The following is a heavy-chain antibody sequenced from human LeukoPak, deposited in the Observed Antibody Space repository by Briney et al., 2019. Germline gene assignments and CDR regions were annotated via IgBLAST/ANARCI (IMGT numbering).Heavy chain of an antibody. Sequence: SETLSLTCTVSGDSICSHYWSWIRQPPGKGLEWIGYIYNSGSTNYNPSLKSRVTISVDTSKNQFSLNLSSVTAADTAVYYCARGHYYDSSGDYWGQGTLVTVSS. J-gene: IGHJ4*02. CDR2: IYNSGST. CDR3: ARGHYYDSSGDY. V-gene: IGHV4-59*11. CDR1: GDSICSHY. D-gene: IGHD3-22*01.